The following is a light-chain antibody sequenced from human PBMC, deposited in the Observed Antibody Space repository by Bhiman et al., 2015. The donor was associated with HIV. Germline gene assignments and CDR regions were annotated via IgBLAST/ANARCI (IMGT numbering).Light chain of an antibody. CDR1: SSDIGDFHY. Sequence: QSALTQPASVSGSPGQSITISCSGTSSDIGDFHYVSWYQHHPGKAPKLIIFDDTKRPSGVSDRFSGSKSGNTASLTISGLQAEDEADYYCSSLTSSLTYVFGTGTKVTVL. CDR3: SSLTSSLTYV. J-gene: IGLJ1*01. CDR2: DDT. V-gene: IGLV2-14*03.